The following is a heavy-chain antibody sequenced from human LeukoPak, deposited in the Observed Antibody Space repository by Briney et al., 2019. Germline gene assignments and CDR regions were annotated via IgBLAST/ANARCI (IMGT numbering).Heavy chain of an antibody. CDR2: ITGDGGTT. V-gene: IGHV3-23*01. Sequence: GGSLRLSCAASGFTFNNYAMSWVRQAPGTGLEWVSAITGDGGTTYYADSVKGRFTISRDNSESTLYLQMNSLRAEDTALYYCAKDGGVMGWLLDSWGQGTLVSVSS. D-gene: IGHD3-16*01. J-gene: IGHJ4*02. CDR3: AKDGGVMGWLLDS. CDR1: GFTFNNYA.